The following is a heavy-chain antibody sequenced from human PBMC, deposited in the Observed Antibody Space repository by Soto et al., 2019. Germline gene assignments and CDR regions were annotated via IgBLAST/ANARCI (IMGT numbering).Heavy chain of an antibody. D-gene: IGHD1-26*01. Sequence: EVQLVESGGGLVQPGGSLRLSCAGSGFTFSSHAVSWVRQAPGKGLEWVSGIVGSAGSTYYGDSVKGRFTISRDNSKNTLYLEINSLTAADTAVYYCAKDSPLSGRYQDLDYWGQGTLVTVSS. J-gene: IGHJ4*02. V-gene: IGHV3-23*04. CDR2: IVGSAGST. CDR1: GFTFSSHA. CDR3: AKDSPLSGRYQDLDY.